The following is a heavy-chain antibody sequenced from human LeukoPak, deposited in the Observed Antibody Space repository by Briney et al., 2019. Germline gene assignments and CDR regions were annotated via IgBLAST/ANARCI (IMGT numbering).Heavy chain of an antibody. CDR1: GGSISSYY. CDR3: ARFIVVVEENWFDP. V-gene: IGHV4-59*01. J-gene: IGHJ5*02. CDR2: IYYSGST. D-gene: IGHD2-15*01. Sequence: SETLSLTCTVSGGSISSYYWSWIRQPPGKGVEWIGYIYYSGSTNYNPSLKSRVTISVDTSKNQFSLKLSSVTAADTAVYYCARFIVVVEENWFDPWGQGTLVTVSS.